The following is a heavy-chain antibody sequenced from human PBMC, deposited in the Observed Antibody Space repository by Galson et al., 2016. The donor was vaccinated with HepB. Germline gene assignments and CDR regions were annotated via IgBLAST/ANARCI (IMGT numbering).Heavy chain of an antibody. V-gene: IGHV2-5*02. Sequence: PALVKPTQTLTLTCTVSGFSLTTSGVGVGWIRQPPGEALEWLALIYWDDSPRYRPSPKDRLTINKDTSKNQVVLTMTNMDPEDTATYYCAHRRSYDTSFDYWGQGTLVTVSS. D-gene: IGHD3-22*01. CDR1: GFSLTTSGVG. J-gene: IGHJ4*02. CDR3: AHRRSYDTSFDY. CDR2: IYWDDSP.